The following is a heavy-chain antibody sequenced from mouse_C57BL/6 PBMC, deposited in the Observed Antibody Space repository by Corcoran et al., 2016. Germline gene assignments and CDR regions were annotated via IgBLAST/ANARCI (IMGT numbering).Heavy chain of an antibody. CDR2: INTYSGVP. J-gene: IGHJ2*01. Sequence: QIQLVQSGPELKKPGETVKISCKASGYTFTTYGMSWVKQAPGKGLKWMGWINTYSGVPTYADDFKGRCAFSLETSARTAYLQINNLKKEETATYFCARDSAGYDFDDWGQGTTLTVSS. CDR1: GYTFTTYG. V-gene: IGHV9-3*01. CDR3: ARDSAGYDFDD. D-gene: IGHD3-2*02.